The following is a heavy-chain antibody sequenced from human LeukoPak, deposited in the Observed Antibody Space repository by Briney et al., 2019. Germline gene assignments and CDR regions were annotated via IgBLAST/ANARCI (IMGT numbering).Heavy chain of an antibody. D-gene: IGHD2-8*01. CDR1: GGSISISTYY. Sequence: SETLSLTCTLSGGSISISTYYWGWIRQPPGKGLEWIGSNSGTTYYNPSLKSRVTISVDTSKNQFSLKVTSVTAADTAVYYCARQNGVGLFTLPGGQGTLVTVSS. CDR2: NSGTT. CDR3: ARQNGVGLFTLP. V-gene: IGHV4-39*01. J-gene: IGHJ4*02.